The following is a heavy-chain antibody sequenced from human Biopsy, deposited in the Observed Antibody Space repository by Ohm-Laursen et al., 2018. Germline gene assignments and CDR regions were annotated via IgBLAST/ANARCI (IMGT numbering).Heavy chain of an antibody. CDR2: INHSGST. V-gene: IGHV4-34*01. Sequence: SDTQSLTCAVYGGSFSGYYWSWIRQPPGKGLEWIGEINHSGSTNYNPSLKSRVTISVDTSKNQFSLKLSSVTAADTAVYYCARGRLRAVARFDYWGQGTLVTVSS. D-gene: IGHD6-19*01. J-gene: IGHJ4*02. CDR3: ARGRLRAVARFDY. CDR1: GGSFSGYY.